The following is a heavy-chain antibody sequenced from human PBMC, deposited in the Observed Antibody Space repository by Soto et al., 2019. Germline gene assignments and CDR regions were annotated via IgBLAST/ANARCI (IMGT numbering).Heavy chain of an antibody. Sequence: GVFLRLSWAASGFTFRNYGMNWVRQAPGKGLEWVSYIGIGSSTKYYADSVKGRFTISRVNAKNSLYLQMNSLRAEDTAVYYCARGPDSSTAYYGPFEYWGQGTLVTVSS. CDR1: GFTFRNYG. J-gene: IGHJ4*02. CDR3: ARGPDSSTAYYGPFEY. D-gene: IGHD3-9*01. V-gene: IGHV3-48*01. CDR2: IGIGSSTK.